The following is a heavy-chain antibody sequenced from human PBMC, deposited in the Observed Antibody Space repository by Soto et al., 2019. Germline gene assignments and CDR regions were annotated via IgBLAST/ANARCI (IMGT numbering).Heavy chain of an antibody. CDR2: IYYSGST. CDR3: ARRYGGNFDY. CDR1: GGSISSYY. J-gene: IGHJ4*02. V-gene: IGHV4-59*01. Sequence: PSETLSLTCTVSGGSISSYYCSWIRQPPGKGLEWIGYIYYSGSTNYNPSLKSRVTISVDRSKNQFSLKLSSVTAADTAVYYCARRYGGNFDYWGQGTLVTVSS. D-gene: IGHD1-26*01.